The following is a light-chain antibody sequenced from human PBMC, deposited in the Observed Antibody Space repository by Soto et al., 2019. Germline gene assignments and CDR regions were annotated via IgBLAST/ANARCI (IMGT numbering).Light chain of an antibody. V-gene: IGKV3-20*01. J-gene: IGKJ4*01. CDR1: QTVRNNY. CDR3: QQFSSYPLT. Sequence: EIVLPQSPGPLSLSPGERATLSCRASQTVRNNYLAWYQQKPGQAPRLLIYDASSRATGIPDRFSGGGSGTDFTLTISRLEPEDFAVYYCQQFSSYPLTFGGGTKVDIK. CDR2: DAS.